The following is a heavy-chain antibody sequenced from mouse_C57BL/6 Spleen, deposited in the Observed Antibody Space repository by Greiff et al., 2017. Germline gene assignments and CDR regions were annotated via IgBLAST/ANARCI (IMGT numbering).Heavy chain of an antibody. J-gene: IGHJ3*01. CDR1: GYSITSGYY. D-gene: IGHD2-4*01. Sequence: EVKLQESGPGLVKPSPSLSLTCSVTGYSITSGYYWNWIRQFPGNKLEWMGYISYDGSNNYNPSLKNRSSITLDTSTNQFFLKLNSVTTEDTATYYCARGNYDYDAFAYWGQGTLVTVSA. CDR3: ARGNYDYDAFAY. V-gene: IGHV3-6*01. CDR2: ISYDGSN.